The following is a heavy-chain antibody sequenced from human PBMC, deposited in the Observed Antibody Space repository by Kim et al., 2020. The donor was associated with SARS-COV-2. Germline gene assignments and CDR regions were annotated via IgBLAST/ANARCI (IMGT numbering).Heavy chain of an antibody. CDR2: IGTAGDT. Sequence: GGSLRLSCAASGFTFSSYDMHWVRQATGKGLEWVSAIGTAGDTYYPGSVKGRFTISRENAKNSLYLQMNSLRAGDTAVYYCARGGRSGSSFYYYYYMDVWGKGTTVTVSS. V-gene: IGHV3-13*01. D-gene: IGHD1-26*01. J-gene: IGHJ6*03. CDR3: ARGGRSGSSFYYYYYMDV. CDR1: GFTFSSYD.